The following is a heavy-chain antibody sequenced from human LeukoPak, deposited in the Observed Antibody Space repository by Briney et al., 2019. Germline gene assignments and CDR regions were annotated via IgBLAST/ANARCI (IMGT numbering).Heavy chain of an antibody. CDR1: GGTFSSYA. V-gene: IGHV1-69*13. Sequence: SVKVSCKASGGTFSSYAINWVRQAPGQGLEWMGGIIPVFGTSNYAQKFQGRVTITADESTRTAYMELSSLRSEDTAVYYCARVTGGRYCSTTSCYMGGWFDPWGQGTLVTVSS. D-gene: IGHD2-2*02. CDR3: ARVTGGRYCSTTSCYMGGWFDP. CDR2: IIPVFGTS. J-gene: IGHJ5*02.